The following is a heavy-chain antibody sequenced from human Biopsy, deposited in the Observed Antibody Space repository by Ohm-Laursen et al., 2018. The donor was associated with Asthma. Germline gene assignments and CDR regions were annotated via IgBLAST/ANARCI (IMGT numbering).Heavy chain of an antibody. V-gene: IGHV4-61*01. CDR3: ARVPTTLRYFDL. J-gene: IGHJ2*01. CDR2: ISYSGST. CDR1: GGSVSSGSYH. D-gene: IGHD2-15*01. Sequence: GTLSLTCTVSGGSVSSGSYHWSWIRQPPGKGLAWVSYISYSGSTDYNPSLKSRLTISMGTSKNQFSLKLSSVTAADTAVYYCARVPTTLRYFDLWGRGTLVTVSS.